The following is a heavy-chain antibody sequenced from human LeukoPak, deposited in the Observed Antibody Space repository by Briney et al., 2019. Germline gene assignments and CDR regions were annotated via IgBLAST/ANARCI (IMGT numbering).Heavy chain of an antibody. J-gene: IGHJ4*02. CDR3: ARDGYYYDSSGYDY. CDR2: IIPIFGTA. V-gene: IGHV1-69*05. D-gene: IGHD3-22*01. Sequence: SVKVSCKASGGTFSSYAISWVRQAPGQGLEWMGRIIPIFGTANYAQKFQGRVTITTDESTSTAYMGLSSLRSEDTAVYCCARDGYYYDSSGYDYWGQGTLVTVSS. CDR1: GGTFSSYA.